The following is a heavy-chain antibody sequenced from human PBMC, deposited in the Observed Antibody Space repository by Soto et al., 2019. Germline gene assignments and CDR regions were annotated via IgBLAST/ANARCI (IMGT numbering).Heavy chain of an antibody. CDR1: GYTFTTFW. Sequence: PGESLKISCKGSGYTFTTFWIGWVRQLPGKGLEWMGIIYPGDSDTRYSPSFRGQVTISADKSITTVSLQWSSLKASDTAMCYCARLSHAYGAYAGDFDIWGQGTMVTVSS. CDR3: ARLSHAYGAYAGDFDI. J-gene: IGHJ3*02. D-gene: IGHD4-17*01. V-gene: IGHV5-51*01. CDR2: IYPGDSDT.